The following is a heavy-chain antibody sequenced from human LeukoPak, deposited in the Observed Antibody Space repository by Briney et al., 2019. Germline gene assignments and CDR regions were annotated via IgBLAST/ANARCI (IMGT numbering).Heavy chain of an antibody. D-gene: IGHD5-12*01. CDR1: GGTFSSYA. Sequence: ASVKVSCKASGGTFSSYAISWVRQAPGQGLEWMGGIIPIFGTANYAQKFQGRVTITTDESTSTAYMELSSLGSDDTAVYYCASAREGGVATTRGAFDIWGQGTMVTVSS. J-gene: IGHJ3*02. CDR3: ASAREGGVATTRGAFDI. CDR2: IIPIFGTA. V-gene: IGHV1-69*05.